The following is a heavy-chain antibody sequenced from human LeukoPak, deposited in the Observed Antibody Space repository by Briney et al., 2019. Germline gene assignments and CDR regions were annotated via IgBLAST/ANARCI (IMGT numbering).Heavy chain of an antibody. CDR2: IIPIFGTA. CDR3: DYYDSSGPFDY. CDR1: GGTFSSYA. J-gene: IGHJ4*02. Sequence: SVKVSCKASGGTFSSYAISWVRQAPGQGLEWMGGIIPIFGTANYAQKFQGRVTSTADESTSTAYMELSSLRSEDTAVYYCDYYDSSGPFDYWGQGTLVTVSS. V-gene: IGHV1-69*01. D-gene: IGHD3-22*01.